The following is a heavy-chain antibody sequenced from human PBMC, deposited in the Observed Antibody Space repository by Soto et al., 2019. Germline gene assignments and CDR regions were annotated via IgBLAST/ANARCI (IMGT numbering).Heavy chain of an antibody. CDR3: ARARGILTGYYRGPHNWFDP. Sequence: SETLSLTCTVSGGSISSSSYYWGWIRQPPGKGLEWIGSIYYSGSTYYNPSLKSRVTISVDTSKNQFSLKLSSVTAADTAVYYCARARGILTGYYRGPHNWFDPWGQGTLVTVSS. CDR2: IYYSGST. D-gene: IGHD3-9*01. CDR1: GGSISSSSYY. V-gene: IGHV4-39*01. J-gene: IGHJ5*02.